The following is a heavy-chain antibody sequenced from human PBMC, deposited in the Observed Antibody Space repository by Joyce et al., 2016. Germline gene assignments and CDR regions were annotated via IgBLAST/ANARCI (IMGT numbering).Heavy chain of an antibody. Sequence: EVQLVESGGGLVQPGGSLRLSCAAYGFIFSNYTMKWVRQAPGKGLEWVSHISRSSRTIYYADSVKGRFTITRDNAKNSLYLQMNSLRAEDTAVYYCARKKYYGSGSYYKYYYYAMDVWGQGTTVTVSS. V-gene: IGHV3-48*04. D-gene: IGHD3-10*01. J-gene: IGHJ6*02. CDR2: ISRSSRTI. CDR1: GFIFSNYT. CDR3: ARKKYYGSGSYYKYYYYAMDV.